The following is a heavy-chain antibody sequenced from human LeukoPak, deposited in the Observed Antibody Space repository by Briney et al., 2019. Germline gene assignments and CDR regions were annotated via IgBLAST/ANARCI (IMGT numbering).Heavy chain of an antibody. D-gene: IGHD4-17*01. Sequence: GGSLRLSCAASGFTLSSYWMSWVRQAPGKGLEWVANIKQDGSEKNYVDSVKGRLTISRDNAKTSLYLQMNSLRAEDTAVYYCARSLRPEDYWGQGTLVTVSS. V-gene: IGHV3-7*01. CDR3: ARSLRPEDY. CDR1: GFTLSSYW. CDR2: IKQDGSEK. J-gene: IGHJ4*02.